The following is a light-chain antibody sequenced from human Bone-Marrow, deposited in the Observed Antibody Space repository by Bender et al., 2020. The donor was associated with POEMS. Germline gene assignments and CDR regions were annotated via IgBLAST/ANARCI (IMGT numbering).Light chain of an antibody. J-gene: IGLJ1*01. CDR2: DVS. V-gene: IGLV2-14*03. CDR1: TSNVGDYDH. CDR3: SSYTSSSTL. Sequence: QSALTQPRSVSGSPGQSVTISCTGTTSNVGDYDHVSWYQQHPGKAPKLMIYDVSNRPSGVSNRFSGSKSGNTASLTISGLQAEDEADYYCSSYTSSSTLFGTGTKVTVL.